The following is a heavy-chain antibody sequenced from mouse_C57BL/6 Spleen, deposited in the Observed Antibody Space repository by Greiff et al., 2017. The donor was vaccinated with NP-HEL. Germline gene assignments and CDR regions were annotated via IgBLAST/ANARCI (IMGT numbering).Heavy chain of an antibody. CDR2: ISDGGSYT. CDR1: GFTFSSYA. J-gene: IGHJ3*01. D-gene: IGHD1-1*01. CDR3: AREYGSSPWFAY. V-gene: IGHV5-4*01. Sequence: EVQLVESGGGLVKPGGSLKLSCAASGFTFSSYAMSWVRQTPETRLEWVATISDGGSYTSYPDPVKGRFTISSDNAKNNLYLQMSHLKSEGTAMYYCAREYGSSPWFAYWGQETMVT.